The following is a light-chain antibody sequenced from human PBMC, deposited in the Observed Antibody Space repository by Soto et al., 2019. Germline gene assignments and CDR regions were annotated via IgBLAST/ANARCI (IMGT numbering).Light chain of an antibody. Sequence: QSVLTQPRSVSGSPGQSVAISCTGASSDVGGYNYVSWYQQHPGKAPKLMIYHVNKRPSGVPDRLSGSKSGNTASLTISGLQVGDDDDSYCFLFAGSFYVFGTGTKVPAL. CDR2: HVN. V-gene: IGLV2-11*01. CDR1: SSDVGGYNY. J-gene: IGLJ1*01. CDR3: FLFAGSFYV.